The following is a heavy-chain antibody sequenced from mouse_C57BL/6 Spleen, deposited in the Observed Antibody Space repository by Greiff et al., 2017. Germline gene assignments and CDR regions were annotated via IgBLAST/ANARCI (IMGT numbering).Heavy chain of an antibody. J-gene: IGHJ2*01. CDR3: ARYRDYGSGTGYFDY. CDR2: IRNKANGYTT. Sequence: EVQLQESGGGLVQPGGSLSLSCAASGFTFTDYYMSWVRQPPGKALEWLGFIRNKANGYTTEYSASVKGRFTISRDNSQSILYLQMNALRAEDSATYYCARYRDYGSGTGYFDYWGQGTTLTVSS. V-gene: IGHV7-3*01. CDR1: GFTFTDYY. D-gene: IGHD1-1*01.